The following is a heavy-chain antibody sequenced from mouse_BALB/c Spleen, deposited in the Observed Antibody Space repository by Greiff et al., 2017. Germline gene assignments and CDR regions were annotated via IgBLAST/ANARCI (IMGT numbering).Heavy chain of an antibody. J-gene: IGHJ1*01. CDR3: ARTMIPDWYFDV. Sequence: QVQLKQSGAELVRPGTSVKVSCKASGYAFTNYLIEWVKQRPGQGLEWIGVINPGSGGTNYNEKFKGKATLTADKSSSTAYMQLSSLTSDDSAVYFCARTMIPDWYFDVWGAGTTVTVSS. D-gene: IGHD2-4*01. CDR1: GYAFTNYL. V-gene: IGHV1-54*01. CDR2: INPGSGGT.